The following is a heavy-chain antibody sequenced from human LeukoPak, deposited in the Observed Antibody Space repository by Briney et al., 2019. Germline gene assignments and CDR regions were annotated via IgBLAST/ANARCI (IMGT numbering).Heavy chain of an antibody. CDR2: IVGSNSTK. J-gene: IGHJ4*02. V-gene: IGHV3-48*04. Sequence: GGSLSLLCGPSGLRFSTYSVMCARHATGEGREWVSYIVGSNSTKYYADSVKGRFTISRDNDKNSLYLQMDSLRAEDTAVYYCARGHGYFDYWGQGTLVTVSS. CDR3: ARGHGYFDY. CDR1: GLRFSTYS.